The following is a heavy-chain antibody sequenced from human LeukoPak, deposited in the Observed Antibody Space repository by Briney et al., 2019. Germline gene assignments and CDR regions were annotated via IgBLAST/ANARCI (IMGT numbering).Heavy chain of an antibody. CDR3: ARDQGAAFDI. J-gene: IGHJ3*02. Sequence: GGSLRLSYAASGFTFSSYAMSWVRQAPGKGLEWVSAISGSGGSTYYADSVKGRFTISRDNAKNTLYLQMNSLRAEDTAVYYCARDQGAAFDIWGQGTMVTVSS. V-gene: IGHV3-23*01. CDR2: ISGSGGST. CDR1: GFTFSSYA.